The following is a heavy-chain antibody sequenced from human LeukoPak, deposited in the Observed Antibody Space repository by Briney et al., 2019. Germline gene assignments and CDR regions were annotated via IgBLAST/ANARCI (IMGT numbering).Heavy chain of an antibody. V-gene: IGHV1-2*02. CDR2: INPNSGVT. CDR1: GYTFNDYF. D-gene: IGHD6-6*01. CDR3: AALDSSSSGDF. J-gene: IGHJ4*02. Sequence: SVKVSCKGSGYTFNDYFMHWVRQAPGQGLEWMGWINPNSGVTNYPPKFQGRVTMTRDTSISTAYMELSSLTSDDTAVYYCAALDSSSSGDFWGQGTLVPVSS.